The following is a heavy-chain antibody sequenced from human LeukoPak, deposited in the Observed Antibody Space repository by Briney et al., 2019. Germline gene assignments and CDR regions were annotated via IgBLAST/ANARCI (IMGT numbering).Heavy chain of an antibody. D-gene: IGHD2-21*01. J-gene: IGHJ3*02. V-gene: IGHV3-9*03. CDR3: VKDRTGGDIFTDVFDM. Sequence: SGGSLRLSCAASGFTFDDYAMHWVRQAPGKGLEWVAGISWSSRALAYADSVKGRFTISRDNAKNSLYLQMNSLRPDDMALYYCVKDRTGGDIFTDVFDMWGRGTRVTVSS. CDR1: GFTFDDYA. CDR2: ISWSSRAL.